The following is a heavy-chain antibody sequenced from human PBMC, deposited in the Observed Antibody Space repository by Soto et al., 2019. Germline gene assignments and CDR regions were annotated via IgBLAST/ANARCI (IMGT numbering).Heavy chain of an antibody. CDR3: ARLSSIDSSGYYLDY. CDR1: GGSISSYY. Sequence: SETLSLTCTVSGGSISSYYWSWIRQHPGKGLEWIGYIYYSGSTHYSSSLKSRVTMSIDTSKNQFPLKLTSVTAADTAVYYCARLSSIDSSGYYLDYWGQGTLVTVSS. D-gene: IGHD3-22*01. V-gene: IGHV4-59*06. CDR2: IYYSGST. J-gene: IGHJ4*02.